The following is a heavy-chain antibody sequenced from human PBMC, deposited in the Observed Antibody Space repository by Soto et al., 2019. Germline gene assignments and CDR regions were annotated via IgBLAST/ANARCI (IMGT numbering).Heavy chain of an antibody. CDR3: AKDRQYGDYGYSFDY. CDR1: GYNFVAYY. CDR2: INPSSGAT. D-gene: IGHD2-21*02. J-gene: IGHJ4*02. Sequence: ASVKVSCKASGYNFVAYYMHWVRQAPGQGLEWMGWINPSSGATNFAERFQGRVTMTSDTSISTFYMEIKRLNSDDTAVYFCAKDRQYGDYGYSFDYWGQGXLVTVYS. V-gene: IGHV1-2*02.